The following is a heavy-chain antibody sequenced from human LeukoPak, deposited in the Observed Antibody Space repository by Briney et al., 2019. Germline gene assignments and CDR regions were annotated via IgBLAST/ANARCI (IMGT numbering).Heavy chain of an antibody. CDR1: GFTFSSYA. Sequence: PGGSLRLSCAASGFTFSSYAMSWVRQAPGKGLEWVSAISGSGGSTYYADSVKGRFTISRDNSKNTLYLQMNSLRAEDTAVYYCAKGEALPKGSWYYYSVEAPRYNWFDPWGQGTLVTVSS. J-gene: IGHJ5*02. CDR2: ISGSGGST. V-gene: IGHV3-23*01. D-gene: IGHD6-13*01. CDR3: AKGEALPKGSWYYYSVEAPRYNWFDP.